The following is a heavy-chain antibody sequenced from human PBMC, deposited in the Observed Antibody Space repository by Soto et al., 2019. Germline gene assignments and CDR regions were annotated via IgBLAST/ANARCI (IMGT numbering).Heavy chain of an antibody. J-gene: IGHJ5*02. D-gene: IGHD6-6*01. Sequence: SVKVSCKASGGTFSSYAISWVRQAPGQGLEWMGGIIPIFGTANYAQKFQGRVTITADESTSTAYMELSSLRSEDTAVYYCARDLTRPGYSSSSGWFDPWGQGTLVTVS. V-gene: IGHV1-69*13. CDR2: IIPIFGTA. CDR3: ARDLTRPGYSSSSGWFDP. CDR1: GGTFSSYA.